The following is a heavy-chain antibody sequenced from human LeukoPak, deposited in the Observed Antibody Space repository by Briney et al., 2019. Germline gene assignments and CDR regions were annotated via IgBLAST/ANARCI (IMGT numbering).Heavy chain of an antibody. Sequence: GSLRLSCAASGFSFSSYSMNWVRQAPGKGLEWVSSISSSSSYIYYADSVKGRFTISRDNAKNSLYLQMNSLRAEDTAVYYCARVSATNGDYGDAFDIWGQGTMVTVSS. D-gene: IGHD4-17*01. V-gene: IGHV3-21*01. CDR1: GFSFSSYS. CDR3: ARVSATNGDYGDAFDI. J-gene: IGHJ3*02. CDR2: ISSSSSYI.